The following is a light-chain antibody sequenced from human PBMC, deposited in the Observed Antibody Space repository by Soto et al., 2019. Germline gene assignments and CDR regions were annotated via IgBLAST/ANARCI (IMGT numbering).Light chain of an antibody. Sequence: DIQMTQSPSSLSASVGDRVTIACRASQGISNYLAWYQQKPGKVPKLLIYAASTLQSGVPSRFSGSGSGTDFTLTISSLQPEDVATYYCQKYYSALWTFGQGTRVEFK. CDR1: QGISNY. CDR2: AAS. J-gene: IGKJ1*01. V-gene: IGKV1-27*01. CDR3: QKYYSALWT.